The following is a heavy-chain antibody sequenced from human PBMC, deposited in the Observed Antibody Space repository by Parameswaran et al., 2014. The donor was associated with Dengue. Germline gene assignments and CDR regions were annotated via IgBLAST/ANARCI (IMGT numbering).Heavy chain of an antibody. CDR3: ARDAATSTEDWDGADLDY. D-gene: IGHD3-9*01. CDR2: ISYNQNIR. Sequence: WIRQPPGKGLEWVASISYNQNIRFYADSVKGRFIISRDNSKNTLNLQMSSLRPEDSARYRCARDAATSTEDWDGADLDYWGPGTLVTVSS. J-gene: IGHJ4*02. V-gene: IGHV3-30-3*01.